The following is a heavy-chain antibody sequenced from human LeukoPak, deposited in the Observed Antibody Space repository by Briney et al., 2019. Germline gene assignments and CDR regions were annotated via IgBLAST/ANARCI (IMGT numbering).Heavy chain of an antibody. V-gene: IGHV4-34*01. J-gene: IGHJ5*02. CDR3: ARRSDYVWGSYRYNWFDP. CDR2: INHSGST. D-gene: IGHD3-16*02. CDR1: GGSFSGYY. Sequence: SETLTLTCAVYGGSFSGYYWSWIRQPPGKGLEWIGEINHSGSTNYNPSLKSRVTISVDTSKNQFSLKLSSVTAADTAVYYCARRSDYVWGSYRYNWFDPWGQGTLVTVSS.